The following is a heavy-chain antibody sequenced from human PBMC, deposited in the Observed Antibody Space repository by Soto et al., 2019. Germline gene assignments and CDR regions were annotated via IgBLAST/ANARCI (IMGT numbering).Heavy chain of an antibody. V-gene: IGHV3-23*01. CDR1: GFTFRGYA. D-gene: IGHD6-6*01. CDR3: AITWRGIAARPGAFEI. J-gene: IGHJ3*02. CDR2: ISGGGGST. Sequence: EVQLLESGGGLVQPGGSLRLSCAASGFTFRGYAMSWVRQAPGKGLEWVSAISGGGGSTYYAASVKGGFTFPRDTSKNPLSLQMKSLRGEDTSVYHCAITWRGIAARPGAFEIWGQGTMVTVSS.